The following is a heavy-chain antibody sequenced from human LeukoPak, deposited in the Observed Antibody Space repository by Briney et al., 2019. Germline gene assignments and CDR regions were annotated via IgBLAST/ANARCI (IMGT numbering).Heavy chain of an antibody. D-gene: IGHD5/OR15-5a*01. V-gene: IGHV3-21*01. J-gene: IGHJ4*02. CDR3: ARGPSVYHNT. CDR1: GFTFNSYS. CDR2: ITSSGSSI. Sequence: GGSLRLSCAASGFTFNSYSMNGVRQASGRGLEWVSSITSSGSSIYYADSMKGRFTISRDNAKNSLYLQMNSLRAEDTAVYYCARGPSVYHNTGGQGTLVTVSS.